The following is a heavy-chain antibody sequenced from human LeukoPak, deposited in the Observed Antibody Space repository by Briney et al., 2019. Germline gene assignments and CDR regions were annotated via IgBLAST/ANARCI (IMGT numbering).Heavy chain of an antibody. CDR3: AKSRVGYVAPDY. Sequence: GGSLRLSCTASGFTFSSYWMHWVRQAPGKGLVWVSRINSDGGSTSYADSVKGRFTISRDNSKNTLYLQMNSLRAEDTAVYYCAKSRVGYVAPDYWGQGTLVTVSS. V-gene: IGHV3-74*01. J-gene: IGHJ4*02. CDR1: GFTFSSYW. D-gene: IGHD5-12*01. CDR2: INSDGGST.